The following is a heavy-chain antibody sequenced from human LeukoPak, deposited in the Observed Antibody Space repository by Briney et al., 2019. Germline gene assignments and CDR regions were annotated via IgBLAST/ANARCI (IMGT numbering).Heavy chain of an antibody. V-gene: IGHV4-39*01. D-gene: IGHD4-17*01. CDR1: GGSISGSSHY. CDR2: IYYSGSA. CDR3: ARHGTAVISLLGAFDI. Sequence: PSEALSLTCTVSGGSISGSSHYWAWIRQPPGKELEWIGSIYYSGSASYNPSLKSRVTISVDTSENQFSLKVTSVTAADTAVYYCARHGTAVISLLGAFDIWGQGTMVTFSS. J-gene: IGHJ3*02.